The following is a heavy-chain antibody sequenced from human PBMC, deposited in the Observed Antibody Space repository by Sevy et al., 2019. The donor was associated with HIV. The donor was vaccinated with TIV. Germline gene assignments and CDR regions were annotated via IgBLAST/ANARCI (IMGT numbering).Heavy chain of an antibody. J-gene: IGHJ4*02. Sequence: GGSLRLSCAASGFIFSNYYMTWVRQAPGKGLEWVSYISDRSDTISYADSVKGRFTISRDNAKNTLYLQMHSLRTDDTAVYYCARDPGSSWSSFDYWGQGTLVTVSS. CDR3: ARDPGSSWSSFDY. CDR1: GFIFSNYY. CDR2: ISDRSDTI. V-gene: IGHV3-48*01. D-gene: IGHD6-13*01.